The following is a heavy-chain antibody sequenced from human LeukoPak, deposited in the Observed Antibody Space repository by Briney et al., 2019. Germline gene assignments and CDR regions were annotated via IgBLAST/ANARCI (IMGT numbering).Heavy chain of an antibody. D-gene: IGHD3-10*01. Sequence: GGSLRLSCAASGFTLSTYAMSWVRLAPGKGLEWVSGISGSGGSTYYADSVKGRFTSSRDNSNNTLYVQMNSLRAEDTAVYYCAQSGGLSGSGRLAMDVWGQGTTVTVSS. CDR2: ISGSGGST. CDR3: AQSGGLSGSGRLAMDV. CDR1: GFTLSTYA. J-gene: IGHJ6*02. V-gene: IGHV3-23*01.